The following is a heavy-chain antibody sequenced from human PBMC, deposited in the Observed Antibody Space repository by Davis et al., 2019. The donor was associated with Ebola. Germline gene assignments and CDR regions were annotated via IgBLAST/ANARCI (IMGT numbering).Heavy chain of an antibody. V-gene: IGHV3-21*01. CDR3: ARVGNAVLFQH. Sequence: GESLKISCAASGFTFSSFSMNWVRQAPGKGLEWVSYISRSSTYIYYADSVKGRFTISRDNAKNSLYLQMNSLRAEDTAVYYCARVGNAVLFQHWGQGTLVTVSS. D-gene: IGHD1-1*01. CDR1: GFTFSSFS. CDR2: ISRSSTYI. J-gene: IGHJ1*01.